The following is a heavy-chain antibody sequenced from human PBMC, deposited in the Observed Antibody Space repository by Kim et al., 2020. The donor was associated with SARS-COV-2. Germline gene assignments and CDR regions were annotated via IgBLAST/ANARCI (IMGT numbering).Heavy chain of an antibody. CDR2: ISGSGGST. J-gene: IGHJ3*02. D-gene: IGHD2-15*01. CDR1: GFTFSSYA. V-gene: IGHV3-23*01. Sequence: GGSLRLSCAASGFTFSSYAMSWVRQAPGKGLEWVSAISGSGGSTYYADSVKGRFTISRDNSKNTLYLQMNSLRAEDTAVYYCAKLGYCSGGSCYSRGLQLWQYAFDIWGQGTMVTVSS. CDR3: AKLGYCSGGSCYSRGLQLWQYAFDI.